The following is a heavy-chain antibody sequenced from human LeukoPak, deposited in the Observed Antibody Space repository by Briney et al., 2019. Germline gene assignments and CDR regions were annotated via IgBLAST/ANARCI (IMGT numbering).Heavy chain of an antibody. Sequence: GGSLRLSCVASGFTFSDYWMTWVRQAPGKGLEWVANIKQDGSEKFCVDSVKGRFTISRDNAKNSLYLQMNSLRAEDMALYYCAKGYAANGKMGYDAFDIWGQGTMVTVSS. CDR3: AKGYAANGKMGYDAFDI. CDR2: IKQDGSEK. V-gene: IGHV3-7*03. CDR1: GFTFSDYW. D-gene: IGHD2-8*01. J-gene: IGHJ3*02.